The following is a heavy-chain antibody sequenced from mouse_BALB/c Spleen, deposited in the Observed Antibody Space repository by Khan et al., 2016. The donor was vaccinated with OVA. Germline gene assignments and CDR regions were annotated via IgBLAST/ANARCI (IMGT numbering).Heavy chain of an antibody. D-gene: IGHD3-2*01. Sequence: QVQLKESGAELVRPGVSVKISCKGSGYTFTDFTMHWVKQSHAMSLEWIGVISTYYGDADCSQKFKGKATMTVDKSSNTAYMDLARLTSEDSAIFCWARGGGGDRFLYWGQGTLVTVSA. V-gene: IGHV1S137*01. J-gene: IGHJ3*01. CDR1: GYTFTDFT. CDR3: ARGGGGDRFLY. CDR2: ISTYYGDA.